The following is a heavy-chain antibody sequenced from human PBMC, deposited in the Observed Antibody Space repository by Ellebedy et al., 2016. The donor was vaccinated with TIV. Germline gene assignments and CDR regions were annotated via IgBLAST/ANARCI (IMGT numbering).Heavy chain of an antibody. J-gene: IGHJ6*02. CDR3: ERVDRSGSNGMDV. Sequence: GESLKISCAASGFTVSSNYMSWVRQAPGEGLEWVSVIYTGGNTYYADSVKGRFTISRDNSKNTLLLQMNSMRAEDTAVYYWERVDRSGSNGMDVWGQGTTVTVSS. V-gene: IGHV3-66*01. CDR2: IYTGGNT. D-gene: IGHD3-10*01. CDR1: GFTVSSNY.